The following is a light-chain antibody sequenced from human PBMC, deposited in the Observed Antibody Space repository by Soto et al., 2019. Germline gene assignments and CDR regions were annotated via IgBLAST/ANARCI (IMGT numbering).Light chain of an antibody. CDR2: AAS. J-gene: IGKJ3*01. CDR3: QQYYSYPRFT. V-gene: IGKV1-8*01. CDR1: QGISSY. Sequence: AIRMTQSPSSLSASTGDRVTITCRASQGISSYLAWYQQKPGKAPKLLIYAASTLQSGVPSRFSGSGSGTEFTLTISCLQSEDFATYYCQQYYSYPRFTFGPGTKVDIK.